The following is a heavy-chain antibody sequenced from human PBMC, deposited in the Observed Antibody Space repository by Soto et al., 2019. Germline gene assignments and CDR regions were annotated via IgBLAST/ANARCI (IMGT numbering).Heavy chain of an antibody. Sequence: SDTLSLTCAVNGGSFSGYYWSWVRQSPGKGLEWIGEINHSGRTNLNPSLTSRLSTSVDTSKNHFTLTLTSVTAADTAVYYCARGPRCINTSCSNDYYHFGLDVRGQGTTVTVSS. CDR3: ARGPRCINTSCSNDYYHFGLDV. V-gene: IGHV4-34*01. J-gene: IGHJ6*02. CDR2: INHSGRT. CDR1: GGSFSGYY. D-gene: IGHD2-2*01.